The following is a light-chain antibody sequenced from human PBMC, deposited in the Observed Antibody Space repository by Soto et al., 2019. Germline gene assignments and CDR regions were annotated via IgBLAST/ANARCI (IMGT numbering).Light chain of an antibody. CDR1: QDIRND. J-gene: IGKJ1*01. V-gene: IGKV1-6*01. Sequence: AIQMTQSPSSLSASVGDRVTITCRSSQDIRNDVVWFQTNPGKAPKLLIYAESTLQNGVPFRLSGIASGRDFNLTISSMQPEEFATYYCLKEYNYPRTFGKWPKLDIK. CDR2: AES. CDR3: LKEYNYPRT.